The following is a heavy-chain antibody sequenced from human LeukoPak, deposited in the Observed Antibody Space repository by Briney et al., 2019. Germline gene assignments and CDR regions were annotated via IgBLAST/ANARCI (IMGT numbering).Heavy chain of an antibody. CDR3: ARLWLYGSGSYNLFAFDI. Sequence: GESLKISCKGSGYSFTSYWIGWVRQMPGKGLEWMGIIYPGDSDTRYSPSFQGQVTISADKTISTAYLQWSSLKASDTAMYYCARLWLYGSGSYNLFAFDIWGQGTMVTVSS. CDR1: GYSFTSYW. V-gene: IGHV5-51*01. CDR2: IYPGDSDT. J-gene: IGHJ3*02. D-gene: IGHD3-10*01.